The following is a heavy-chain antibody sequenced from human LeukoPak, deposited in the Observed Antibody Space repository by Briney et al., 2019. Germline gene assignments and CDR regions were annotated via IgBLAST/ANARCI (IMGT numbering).Heavy chain of an antibody. D-gene: IGHD3-10*01. CDR1: GDSISSSSYY. CDR2: MYYSGSA. J-gene: IGHJ4*02. V-gene: IGHV4-39*07. Sequence: SETLSLTCTVSGDSISSSSYYWGWIRQPPGKGLEWIGSMYYSGSAYYNPSLKSRVTMSVDTSKNQFSLKLSSVTAADTAVYYCASSSRLWFSEGQLDYWGQGTLVTVSS. CDR3: ASSSRLWFSEGQLDY.